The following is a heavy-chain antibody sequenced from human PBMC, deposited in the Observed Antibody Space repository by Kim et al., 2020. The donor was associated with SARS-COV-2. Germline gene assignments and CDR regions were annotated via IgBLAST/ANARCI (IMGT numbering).Heavy chain of an antibody. D-gene: IGHD6-13*01. J-gene: IGHJ5*02. V-gene: IGHV3-7*03. Sequence: ESVKGRISSSRENAKKSLYLQMSSLRAEDSAVYYCARVSSGSSSWYWFDAWGQGTLVTVSS. CDR3: ARVSSGSSSWYWFDA.